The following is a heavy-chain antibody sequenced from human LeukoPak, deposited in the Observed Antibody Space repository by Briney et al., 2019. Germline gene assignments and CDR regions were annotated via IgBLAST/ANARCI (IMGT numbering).Heavy chain of an antibody. J-gene: IGHJ4*02. CDR3: AKDRPTWPIDY. Sequence: GGSLRLSCAASGFTFSSYSMSWVRQAPGKGLEWVSSISSSGGNTYYPDSVKGRFTISRDNSKNTMYLQMNSLRAEDTAVYYCAKDRPTWPIDYWGQGTLVTVSS. CDR1: GFTFSSYS. D-gene: IGHD5-12*01. V-gene: IGHV3-23*01. CDR2: ISSSGGNT.